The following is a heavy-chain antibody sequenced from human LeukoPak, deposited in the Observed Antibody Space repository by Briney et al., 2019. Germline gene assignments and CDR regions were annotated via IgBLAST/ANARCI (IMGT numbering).Heavy chain of an antibody. Sequence: SVKVSCKASGGTFGSYAISWVRQAPGQGLEWMGGIIPIFGTANYAQKFQGRVTITTDESTSTAYMELSSLRSEDTAVYYCARGGIVGAQTLGFFDYWGQGTLVTVSS. CDR3: ARGGIVGAQTLGFFDY. V-gene: IGHV1-69*05. J-gene: IGHJ4*02. CDR1: GGTFGSYA. D-gene: IGHD1-26*01. CDR2: IIPIFGTA.